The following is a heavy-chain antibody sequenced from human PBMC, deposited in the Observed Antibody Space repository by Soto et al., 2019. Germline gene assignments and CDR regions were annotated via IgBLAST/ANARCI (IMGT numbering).Heavy chain of an antibody. J-gene: IGHJ6*02. D-gene: IGHD3-16*01. V-gene: IGHV1-2*04. CDR2: INPNSGGT. Sequence: ASVKVSCKASGYTFTGYYMHWVRQAPGRGLEWMGWINPNSGGTDYGKKFQGWVTMTSDTSTSTAYMEVSRLRSDDTAVYYCARKGQRPNYYYGRDVGGQGPRVTVS. CDR1: GYTFTGYY. CDR3: ARKGQRPNYYYGRDV.